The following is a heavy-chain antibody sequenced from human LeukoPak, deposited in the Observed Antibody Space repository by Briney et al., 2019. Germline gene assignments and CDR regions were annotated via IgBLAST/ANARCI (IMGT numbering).Heavy chain of an antibody. J-gene: IGHJ4*02. CDR1: GFTFSSYV. V-gene: IGHV3-23*01. CDR2: ISGGAYNT. Sequence: GGSLRLSCATSGFTFSSYVMSWVRQAPGKGLEWVSGISGGAYNTYYADSVKGRFSISRDNSKNMLYLQLNSLRAEDTAVYYCAKSISLLLRATFDSWGQGALVTVSS. D-gene: IGHD2-21*02. CDR3: AKSISLLLRATFDS.